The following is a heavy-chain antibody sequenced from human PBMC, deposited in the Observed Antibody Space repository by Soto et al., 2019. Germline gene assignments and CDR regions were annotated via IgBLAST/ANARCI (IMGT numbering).Heavy chain of an antibody. CDR2: IAYEGSNE. J-gene: IGHJ6*02. Sequence: QVQLVESGGGVVQPGGSLRLSCAASGYTFSRYGMHWVRQAPGKGLEWVTFIAYEGSNEYYAISVKGRFTIARDKSKNTLYLQMNNLRAEDTAVYYCAKMTTALGYYYHAMDVWGQGTTVSVSS. D-gene: IGHD5-18*01. CDR1: GYTFSRYG. CDR3: AKMTTALGYYYHAMDV. V-gene: IGHV3-30*18.